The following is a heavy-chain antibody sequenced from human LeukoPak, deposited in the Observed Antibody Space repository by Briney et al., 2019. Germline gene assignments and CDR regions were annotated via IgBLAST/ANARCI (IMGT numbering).Heavy chain of an antibody. CDR3: AEVDSSYCRN. D-gene: IGHD3-10*01. CDR1: GLTFGKYG. J-gene: IGHJ4*02. CDR2: ISGGGLTT. V-gene: IGHV3-23*01. Sequence: GRSLRLSCVAAGLTFGKYGMNWVSHAAGEGLEWVSSISGGGLTTYYADSGTGRLTISRDNCKHSMYLHLSSLIAEDTAKYYCAEVDSSYCRNWGQGTLVTVSS.